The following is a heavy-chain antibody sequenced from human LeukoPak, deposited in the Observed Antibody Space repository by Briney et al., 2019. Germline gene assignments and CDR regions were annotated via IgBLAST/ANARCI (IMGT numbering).Heavy chain of an antibody. D-gene: IGHD5-18*01. CDR3: ARDSDITAMATYFDY. CDR2: INWNGGST. CDR1: GFTFDDYG. J-gene: IGHJ4*02. Sequence: RPGGSLRLSCAASGFTFDDYGMSWVRQAPGKGLEWVSGINWNGGSTGYADSVKGRFTISRDNAKNSLYLQMNSLRAEDTALYYCARDSDITAMATYFDYWGQGTLVTVSS. V-gene: IGHV3-20*04.